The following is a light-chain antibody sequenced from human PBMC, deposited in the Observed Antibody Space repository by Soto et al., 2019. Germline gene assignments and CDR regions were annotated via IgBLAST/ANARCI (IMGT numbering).Light chain of an antibody. CDR3: LQHDNFPWT. CDR2: AAY. V-gene: IGKV1-17*01. Sequence: DIQMTQSPSSLSASVGDIFIITCRASQDIGSDLAWYQQKPGKAPERLIYAAYNLQSGVTSRFRGSGSGTEFTITISSLQPEDFETYYCLQHDNFPWTVGPGTQVEIK. J-gene: IGKJ1*01. CDR1: QDIGSD.